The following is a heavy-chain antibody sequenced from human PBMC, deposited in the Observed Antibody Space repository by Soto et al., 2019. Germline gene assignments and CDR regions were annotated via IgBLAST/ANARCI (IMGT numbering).Heavy chain of an antibody. V-gene: IGHV4-31*03. D-gene: IGHD2-15*01. CDR1: GGSISSNGHY. CDR2: IYYTGNT. Sequence: QVQLQESGPELVKPSQTLSLTCTVSGGSISSNGHYWAWIRQHPGKGLEWIAYIYYTGNTYSNPSLKIRLSISVATSKNQFALSLRSVTAADTAVYYFAREQWGYDSWGQGTLVTVSS. CDR3: AREQWGYDS. J-gene: IGHJ4*02.